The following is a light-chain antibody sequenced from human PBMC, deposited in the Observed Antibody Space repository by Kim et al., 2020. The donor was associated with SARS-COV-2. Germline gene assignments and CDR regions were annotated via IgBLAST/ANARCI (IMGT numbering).Light chain of an antibody. V-gene: IGKV1-39*01. J-gene: IGKJ3*01. CDR1: QSISSY. CDR2: AAS. Sequence: DIQMTQSPSSLSASVGDRVTITCRASQSISSYLNWYQQKPGKAPKLLIYAASSLQSGVPSRFSGSGSGTDFTLTISSLQPEDFATYSCQQSYTTPFTFGPGTKVDTK. CDR3: QQSYTTPFT.